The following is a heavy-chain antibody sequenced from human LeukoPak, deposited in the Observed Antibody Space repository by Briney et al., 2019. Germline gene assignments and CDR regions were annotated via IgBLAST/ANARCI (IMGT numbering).Heavy chain of an antibody. CDR1: GFTFSSYW. Sequence: QTGGSLRLSCAASGFTFSSYWMNWVRQAPGKGLVWVSRIAGDGSSTTYADSVKGRFSISRDNAKNTLYLQMNSLRVEDTAVYYCARGRPRGNDYWGQGTLVTVSS. D-gene: IGHD4-23*01. CDR3: ARGRPRGNDY. J-gene: IGHJ4*02. V-gene: IGHV3-74*01. CDR2: IAGDGSST.